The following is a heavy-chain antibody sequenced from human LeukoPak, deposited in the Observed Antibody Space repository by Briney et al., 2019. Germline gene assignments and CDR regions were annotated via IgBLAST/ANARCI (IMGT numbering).Heavy chain of an antibody. CDR3: TRDLMDYDVSTGLHHYYMDV. V-gene: IGHV3-74*01. CDR2: ISGDGRNI. D-gene: IGHD3-9*01. CDR1: GFTFSSYW. Sequence: GSPRLSCVASGFTFSSYWMHWVRQDPRKGLVWVSRISGDGRNINYADSVRGRFTISRDNAKNTLYLQMNTLRVEDTAVYYCTRDLMDYDVSTGLHHYYMDVWGQGTTVTVSS. J-gene: IGHJ6*02.